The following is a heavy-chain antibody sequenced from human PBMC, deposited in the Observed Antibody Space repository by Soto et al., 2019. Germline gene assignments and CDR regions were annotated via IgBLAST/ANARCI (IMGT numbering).Heavy chain of an antibody. CDR2: IYYSGST. D-gene: IGHD2-21*02. CDR3: ARDFCGGDCSDDYYYYAMDV. CDR1: GGSVSSGSYY. J-gene: IGHJ6*02. V-gene: IGHV4-61*01. Sequence: PSETLSLTCTVSGGSVSSGSYYWSWIRQPPGKGLEWIGYIYYSGSTNYNPSLKSRVTISVDTSKNQFSLKLSSVTAADTAVYYCARDFCGGDCSDDYYYYAMDVWGQGTTVTV.